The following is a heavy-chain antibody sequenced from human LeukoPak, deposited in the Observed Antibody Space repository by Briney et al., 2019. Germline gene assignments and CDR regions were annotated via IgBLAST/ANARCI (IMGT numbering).Heavy chain of an antibody. D-gene: IGHD3-22*01. Sequence: SETLSLTCAVSGGSISSGGYSWSWIRQPPGKGLEWFGYIYYSGSTYYNPSLKSRVTISVDTSKNQFSLKLSSVTAADTAVYYCARGGKYYDSSGRGRPYYYYYMDVWGKGTTVTVSS. V-gene: IGHV4-30-4*07. J-gene: IGHJ6*03. CDR2: IYYSGST. CDR3: ARGGKYYDSSGRGRPYYYYYMDV. CDR1: GGSISSGGYS.